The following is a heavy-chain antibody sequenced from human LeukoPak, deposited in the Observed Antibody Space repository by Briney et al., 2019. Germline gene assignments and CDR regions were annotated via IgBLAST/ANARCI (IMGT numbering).Heavy chain of an antibody. V-gene: IGHV3-30-3*01. D-gene: IGHD1-26*01. CDR1: GFTFSSYA. Sequence: GGSLRLSCAASGFTFSSYAMHWVRQAPGKGLEWVAVISYDGSNKYYADSVKGRFTISRDNSKNKLYLQMNSLRAEDTAVYYCARDAGEVGADYFDYWGQGTLVTVSS. CDR2: ISYDGSNK. CDR3: ARDAGEVGADYFDY. J-gene: IGHJ4*02.